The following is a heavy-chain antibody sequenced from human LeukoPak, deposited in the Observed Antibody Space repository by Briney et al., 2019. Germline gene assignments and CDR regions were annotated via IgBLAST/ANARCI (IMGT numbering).Heavy chain of an antibody. CDR3: ARRYCSGGSCYSERGAFDI. J-gene: IGHJ3*02. D-gene: IGHD2-15*01. Sequence: SETLSLTCTVSSGSISTSNYYWGWVRQPPGKALEWIGNIFYSGSTYYNPSLKSRVTISVDTSKNQFSLKLSSVTAADTAVYYCARRYCSGGSCYSERGAFDIWGQGTMVTVSS. V-gene: IGHV4-39*07. CDR2: IFYSGST. CDR1: SGSISTSNYY.